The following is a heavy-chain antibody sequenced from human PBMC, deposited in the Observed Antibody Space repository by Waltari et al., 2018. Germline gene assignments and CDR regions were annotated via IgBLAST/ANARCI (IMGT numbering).Heavy chain of an antibody. J-gene: IGHJ4*02. Sequence: QVQLQQWGAGLLKPSATLSLIGAVYGGSVSGYTWMWIRQSPGKGLEWIGEISHSGGTNYNPSLKSRINISVDMSKNQFSLKLKSVTAADTAVYYCARGRRWLQLSDWGQGTPVTVSS. CDR1: GGSVSGYT. V-gene: IGHV4-34*01. CDR3: ARGRRWLQLSD. D-gene: IGHD5-18*01. CDR2: ISHSGGT.